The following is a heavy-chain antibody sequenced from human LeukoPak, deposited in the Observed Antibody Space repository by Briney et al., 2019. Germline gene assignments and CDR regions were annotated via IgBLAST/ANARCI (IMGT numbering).Heavy chain of an antibody. Sequence: GGSLRLSCAASGFTFNNYWMHWVRQVPGKGLVWVSRIYSDGSSPNYADSVKGRFTISRDNAKNTLYLQMNSLRAEDTAVYYCARVLVGAQRGPDYWGQGTLVTVSS. J-gene: IGHJ4*02. CDR2: IYSDGSSP. CDR3: ARVLVGAQRGPDY. CDR1: GFTFNNYW. D-gene: IGHD1-26*01. V-gene: IGHV3-74*01.